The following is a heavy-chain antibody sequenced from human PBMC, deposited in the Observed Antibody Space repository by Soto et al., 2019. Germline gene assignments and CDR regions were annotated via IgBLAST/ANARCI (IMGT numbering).Heavy chain of an antibody. J-gene: IGHJ6*03. CDR2: IWYDGSNK. CDR3: ARGIIDYSTVHYYYYYMDV. Sequence: PGGSLRLSCAASGFTFSSYGMHWVRQAPGKGLEWVAVIWYDGSNKYYADSVKGRFTISRDNSKNTLYLQMNSLRAEDTAVYYCARGIIDYSTVHYYYYYMDVWGIVTTVSVSS. D-gene: IGHD4-4*01. CDR1: GFTFSSYG. V-gene: IGHV3-33*01.